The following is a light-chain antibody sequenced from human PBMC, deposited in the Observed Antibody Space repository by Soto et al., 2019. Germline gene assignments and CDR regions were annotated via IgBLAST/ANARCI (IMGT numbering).Light chain of an antibody. CDR2: KVT. CDR1: SSDVGGYNY. V-gene: IGLV2-14*01. Sequence: QSALTQPASVSGSPGQSITISCTGTSSDVGGYNYVSWYQQHPGKAPKLIIYKVTNRPSGVSDRFSGSKSGNTASLIISRLQAENEADYYCNSYTSTRTWVFGGGTQMTVL. J-gene: IGLJ3*02. CDR3: NSYTSTRTWV.